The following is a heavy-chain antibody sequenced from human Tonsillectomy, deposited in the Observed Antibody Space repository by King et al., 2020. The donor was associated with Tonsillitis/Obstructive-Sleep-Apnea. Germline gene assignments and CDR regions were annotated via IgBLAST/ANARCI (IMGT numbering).Heavy chain of an antibody. Sequence: VQLVESGGGVVQPGRSLRLSCAASAFTFSSYTMHWVRQAPGKGLEWVAVISYDGSNKYSADSVKGRFTISRDYSKNTLYLQMNSLRAEDTAVYYCARERTPSGWSHPFDYWGQGTLVTVSS. CDR2: ISYDGSNK. V-gene: IGHV3-30*01. CDR3: ARERTPSGWSHPFDY. J-gene: IGHJ4*02. D-gene: IGHD6-19*01. CDR1: AFTFSSYT.